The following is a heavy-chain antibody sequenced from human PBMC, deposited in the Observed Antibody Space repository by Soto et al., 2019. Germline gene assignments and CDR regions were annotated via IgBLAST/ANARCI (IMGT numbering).Heavy chain of an antibody. D-gene: IGHD3-3*01. CDR2: ISSSGSTI. CDR3: ARGLLEGTGVVIILDAFDI. J-gene: IGHJ3*02. CDR1: GFTFSDYY. V-gene: IGHV3-11*01. Sequence: GGSLRLSCAASGFTFSDYYMSWIRQAPGKGLEWVSYISSSGSTIYYADSVKGRFTISRDNAKNSLYLQMNSLRAEDTAVYYCARGLLEGTGVVIILDAFDIWGQGTMVTVSS.